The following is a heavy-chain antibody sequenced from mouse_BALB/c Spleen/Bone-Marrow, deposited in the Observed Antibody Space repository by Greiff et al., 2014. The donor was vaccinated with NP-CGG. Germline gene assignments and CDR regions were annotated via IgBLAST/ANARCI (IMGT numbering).Heavy chain of an antibody. J-gene: IGHJ4*01. CDR3: AREKGKDAMDY. Sequence: QVQLQQPGAKLVRPGTSVKVSCKASGYAFTNYLIEWVKQRPGQGLEWIGVINPGSGGTNYNEKFKGKATLTADKSSSTAYMQLSSLTSDDSAVYFCAREKGKDAMDYWGQGTSVTVSS. CDR1: GYAFTNYL. CDR2: INPGSGGT. V-gene: IGHV1-54*01. D-gene: IGHD2-1*01.